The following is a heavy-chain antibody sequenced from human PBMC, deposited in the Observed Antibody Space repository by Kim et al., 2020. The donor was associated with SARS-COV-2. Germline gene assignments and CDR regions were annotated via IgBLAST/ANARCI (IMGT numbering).Heavy chain of an antibody. V-gene: IGHV4-39*07. D-gene: IGHD2-2*01. Sequence: SETLSLTCTVSGGSISSSSYYWGWIRQPPGKGLEWIGSIYYSGSTYYNPSLKSRVTISVDTSKNQFSLKLSSVTAADTAVYYCARSWVVPAAEGFDYWGQGTLVTVSS. CDR1: GGSISSSSYY. CDR3: ARSWVVPAAEGFDY. CDR2: IYYSGST. J-gene: IGHJ4*02.